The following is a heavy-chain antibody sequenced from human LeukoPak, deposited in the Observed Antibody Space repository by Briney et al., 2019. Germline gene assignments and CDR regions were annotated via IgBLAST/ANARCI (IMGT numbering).Heavy chain of an antibody. CDR3: AKDTSPTYYYDSSGYATSDYGMDV. Sequence: GGSLRLSCVASGFTFDDYAMHWVRQAPGKGLEWVSGISWNSGSIGYADSVKGRFTISRDNAKNSLYLQMNSLRAEDTALYYCAKDTSPTYYYDSSGYATSDYGMDVWGQGTTVTVSS. CDR2: ISWNSGSI. V-gene: IGHV3-9*01. J-gene: IGHJ6*02. CDR1: GFTFDDYA. D-gene: IGHD3-22*01.